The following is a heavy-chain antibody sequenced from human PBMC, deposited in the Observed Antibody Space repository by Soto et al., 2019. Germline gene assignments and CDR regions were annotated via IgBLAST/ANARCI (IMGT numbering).Heavy chain of an antibody. J-gene: IGHJ4*02. V-gene: IGHV5-51*01. Sequence: GESLKISCKGSGYSFTSYWIGWVRQMPGKGLEWMGIIYPGDSDTRYSPSFQGQVTISADKSISAAYLQWSSLKASDTAMYYCARRSSWYQYYFDYWGQGTLVTVSS. D-gene: IGHD6-13*01. CDR1: GYSFTSYW. CDR2: IYPGDSDT. CDR3: ARRSSWYQYYFDY.